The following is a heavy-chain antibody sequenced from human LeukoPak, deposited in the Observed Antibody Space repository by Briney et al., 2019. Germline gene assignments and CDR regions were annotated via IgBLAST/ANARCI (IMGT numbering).Heavy chain of an antibody. J-gene: IGHJ4*02. D-gene: IGHD1/OR15-1a*01. Sequence: ASVNVSCKASGYTFTSYYMHWVRQAPGQGLEWMGIIDPSGGSTSYAQKFQGRVTVTRDTSTSTAYMELSSLRSEDTAVYYCAREPGVNMYYFDYWGQGTLVTVSS. CDR3: AREPGVNMYYFDY. CDR1: GYTFTSYY. V-gene: IGHV1-46*01. CDR2: IDPSGGST.